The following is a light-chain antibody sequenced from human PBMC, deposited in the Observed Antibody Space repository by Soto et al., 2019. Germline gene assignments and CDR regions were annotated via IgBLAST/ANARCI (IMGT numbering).Light chain of an antibody. Sequence: DIQMTQSPSSVSASVGDRVTITCRASQGTSSWLAWYQQKPGKAPKLLIHAASSLQSGVPSRFSGSGSGTDFTRTISSLQPEDFGTFYFQQANSFPISFGQGTRLEIK. CDR2: AAS. V-gene: IGKV1-12*01. CDR1: QGTSSW. J-gene: IGKJ5*01. CDR3: QQANSFPIS.